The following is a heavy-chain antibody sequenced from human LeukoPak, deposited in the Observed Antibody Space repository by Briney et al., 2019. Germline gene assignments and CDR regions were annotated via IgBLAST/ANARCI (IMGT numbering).Heavy chain of an antibody. V-gene: IGHV3-23*01. J-gene: IGHJ4*02. CDR3: ARSYSSGSYYTDY. Sequence: GGSPRLSCAPSGFTFSSYAMSWVRQAPRKGLEWVSAISGSGGSTYYADSVKGRCTISRDNSKNSRYLQMNSLRAEDTAVYYCARSYSSGSYYTDYWGQGTPVTVSS. CDR2: ISGSGGST. CDR1: GFTFSSYA. D-gene: IGHD3-10*01.